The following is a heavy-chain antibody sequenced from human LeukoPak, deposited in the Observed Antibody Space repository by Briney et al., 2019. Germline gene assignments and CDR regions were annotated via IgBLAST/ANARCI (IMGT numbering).Heavy chain of an antibody. CDR3: ARWGYSSGWYWFDT. CDR1: GFTFSNYW. CDR2: IKQDGSEI. V-gene: IGHV3-7*05. Sequence: LPGGSLVLSCAASGFTFSNYWMSWVRQAPGKGLEWVANIKQDGSEIYYVDSVKGRFTISRDNVQNSHYLQMNSLRAEDTAVYFCARWGYSSGWYWFDTSGQGNLFTVSS. J-gene: IGHJ5*02. D-gene: IGHD6-19*01.